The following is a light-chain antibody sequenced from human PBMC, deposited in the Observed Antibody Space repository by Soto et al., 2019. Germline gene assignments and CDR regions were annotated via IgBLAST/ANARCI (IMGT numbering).Light chain of an antibody. Sequence: QSALTQPASVSGSPGQSITISCTGTSSDVGGYNHVSWYQHSPGKAPKLILFAVSDRPSGVSHRFSDSKSGNTASLTISGLQADDEADYYCCSYTSLSTVVFGGGTKVTVL. CDR3: CSYTSLSTVV. V-gene: IGLV2-14*01. J-gene: IGLJ2*01. CDR2: AVS. CDR1: SSDVGGYNH.